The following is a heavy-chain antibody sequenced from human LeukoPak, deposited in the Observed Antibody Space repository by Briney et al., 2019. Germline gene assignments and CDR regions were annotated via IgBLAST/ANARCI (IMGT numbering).Heavy chain of an antibody. CDR2: INHSGST. CDR3: ARGGHTPDY. Sequence: SETLSLTCAVYGGSFSGYYWSWIRQPPGKGLEWIGEINHSGSTNYNPSLKSRVTISVDTSKNQFSLKLSSVTAADTAVYYCARGGHTPDYWGQGTLVTVSS. V-gene: IGHV4-34*01. D-gene: IGHD2-15*01. CDR1: GGSFSGYY. J-gene: IGHJ4*02.